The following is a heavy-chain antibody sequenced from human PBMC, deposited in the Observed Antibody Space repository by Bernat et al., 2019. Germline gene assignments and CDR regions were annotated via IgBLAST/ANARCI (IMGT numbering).Heavy chain of an antibody. CDR3: TREYSSGWPFDP. CDR1: GFTFSDAA. CDR2: IRSEADSYAT. J-gene: IGHJ5*02. D-gene: IGHD6-19*01. Sequence: VQLVESGGGLVQPGGSLKLSCAASGFTFSDAAIHWVRQASGKGLEWVGRIRSEADSYATTYAASVKGRFTISRDDSKSTAYLQMNSLKTEDTAVYYCTREYSSGWPFDPWGQGTLVTVSS. V-gene: IGHV3-73*01.